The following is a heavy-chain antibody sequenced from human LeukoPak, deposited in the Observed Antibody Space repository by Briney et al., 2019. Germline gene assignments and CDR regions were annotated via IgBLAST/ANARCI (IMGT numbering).Heavy chain of an antibody. CDR2: IYYSGST. CDR3: ARVRGYYDSSGSDY. CDR1: GASISSHY. D-gene: IGHD3-22*01. V-gene: IGHV4-59*11. Sequence: SSETLSLTCTVSGASISSHYWSWIRQPPGKGLEWIGYIYYSGSTNYNPALKSRVTISEDTSKNQISLKLSSVPVADTAVYYCARVRGYYDSSGSDYWGEGTLVTVSS. J-gene: IGHJ4*02.